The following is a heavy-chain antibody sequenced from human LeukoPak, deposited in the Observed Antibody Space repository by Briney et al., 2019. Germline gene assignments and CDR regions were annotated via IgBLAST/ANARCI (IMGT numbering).Heavy chain of an antibody. J-gene: IGHJ4*02. V-gene: IGHV4-34*01. CDR3: ARGGDSSSWYFDY. CDR1: DGSFTDYN. Sequence: SETLSLTCAVYDGSFTDYNWSWIRQSPGKGLQWIVEINHSGSTNYNPSLKSRVTISVDTSKNQFSLKLSSVTAADTAVYYCARGGDSSSWYFDYWGQGTLVTVSS. D-gene: IGHD6-13*01. CDR2: INHSGST.